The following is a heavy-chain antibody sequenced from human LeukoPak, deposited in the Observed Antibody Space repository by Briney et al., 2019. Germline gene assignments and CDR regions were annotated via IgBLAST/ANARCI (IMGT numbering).Heavy chain of an antibody. J-gene: IGHJ4*02. V-gene: IGHV4-39*01. CDR1: GGSIISNYY. CDR2: ISYSGST. CDR3: ARLTDF. Sequence: PSETLSLTCTVSGGSIISNYYWGWIRQSPGKGLECIGKISYSGSTYYNPSLRSRVHMSVDTSTNQFSLKLSSVTAADTAVYYCARLTDFWGQGILVTVST.